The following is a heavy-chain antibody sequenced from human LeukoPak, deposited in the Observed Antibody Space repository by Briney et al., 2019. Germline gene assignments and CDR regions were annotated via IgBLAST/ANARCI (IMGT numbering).Heavy chain of an antibody. J-gene: IGHJ4*02. CDR2: IHYSGST. D-gene: IGHD4-23*01. CDR1: GGSISRHY. Sequence: SETLSLTCTVSGGSISRHYWNWIRQPPGERLEWIGWIHYSGSTAYNPSLESRVTMSVDTSKNQFSLKLSSVTAADTAVYYCARADYGGYFDYWGQGTLVTVSS. CDR3: ARADYGGYFDY. V-gene: IGHV4-59*11.